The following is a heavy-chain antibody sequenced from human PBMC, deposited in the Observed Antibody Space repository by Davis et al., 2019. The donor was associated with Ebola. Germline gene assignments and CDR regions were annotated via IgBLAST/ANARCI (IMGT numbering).Heavy chain of an antibody. CDR1: GYTFTSYG. Sequence: ASVKVSCKASGYTFTSYGISWVRQAPGQGLEWMGWISAYNGNTNYAQKLQGRVTMTTDTSTSTAYMELRSLRSEDTAVYYCARDIAVAGGVPYWFDPWGQGTLVTVSS. CDR2: ISAYNGNT. CDR3: ARDIAVAGGVPYWFDP. V-gene: IGHV1-18*01. D-gene: IGHD6-19*01. J-gene: IGHJ5*02.